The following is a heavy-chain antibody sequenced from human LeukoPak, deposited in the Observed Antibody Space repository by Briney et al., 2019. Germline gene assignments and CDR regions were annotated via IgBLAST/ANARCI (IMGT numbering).Heavy chain of an antibody. CDR3: AKETYYYDSSVFWPRHYFDY. Sequence: GGSLRLSCAASGFTFSTYGMSWVRQAPGKGLEWVSAISGSGGSTYYADSVKGRFTISRDNSKNTLYLQMNSLRAEDTAVYYCAKETYYYDSSVFWPRHYFDYWGQGTLVTVSS. CDR2: ISGSGGST. J-gene: IGHJ4*02. V-gene: IGHV3-23*01. CDR1: GFTFSTYG. D-gene: IGHD3-22*01.